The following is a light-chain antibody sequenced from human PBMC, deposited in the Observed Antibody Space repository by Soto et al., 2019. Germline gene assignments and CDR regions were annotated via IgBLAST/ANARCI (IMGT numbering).Light chain of an antibody. CDR1: SSDIGAYNF. J-gene: IGLJ2*01. Sequence: QSALTQPASVSGSPGQSITISCTGTSSDIGAYNFVSCYQQHPGEVPKLMIYDVNVRPSGVSNRFSASNSGNTASLTISGPQAEDEADYCCTSSTTSTTTIFGGGTKVTVL. CDR3: TSSTTSTTTI. CDR2: DVN. V-gene: IGLV2-14*03.